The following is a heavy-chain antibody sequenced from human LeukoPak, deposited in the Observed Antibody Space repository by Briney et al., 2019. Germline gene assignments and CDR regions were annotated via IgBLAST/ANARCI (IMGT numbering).Heavy chain of an antibody. Sequence: ASVKVSCKASGYTFTSYYMHWVRQAPGQGLEWMGVINPSGGSTSYAQSFQGRVTMTRDMSTSTAYMELTSLRSEDTALYYCARGGGYYDTYGYYLLEYWGQGTLVTVSS. CDR1: GYTFTSYY. CDR2: INPSGGST. V-gene: IGHV1-46*01. J-gene: IGHJ4*02. D-gene: IGHD3-22*01. CDR3: ARGGGYYDTYGYYLLEY.